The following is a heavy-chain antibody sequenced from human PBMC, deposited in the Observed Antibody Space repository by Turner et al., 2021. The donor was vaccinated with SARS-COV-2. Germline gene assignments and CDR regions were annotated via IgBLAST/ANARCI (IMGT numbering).Heavy chain of an antibody. J-gene: IGHJ4*02. CDR1: GFTFSNAW. CDR2: INRKTDGGTA. CDR3: TTGKTYYYVSSAYYYSVDY. Sequence: EVQLVESGGGLVKPGGSLRLSCAASGFTFSNAWMSWVRQAPGKGLEWVGRINRKTDGGTADYAAPVKGRFTISRDDSKNTLYLQMNSLKTEDTAEYYCTTGKTYYYVSSAYYYSVDYWGQGTLVTVSS. D-gene: IGHD3-22*01. V-gene: IGHV3-15*01.